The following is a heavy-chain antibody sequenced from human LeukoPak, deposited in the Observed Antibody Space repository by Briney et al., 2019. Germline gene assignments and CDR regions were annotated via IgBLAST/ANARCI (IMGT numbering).Heavy chain of an antibody. Sequence: GGSLSLSCAASGFTFSSYSMNWVRQAPGKGLEWVSSISRSSSYIYYADSVKGRFTISRDNAKNSLYLQMNSLRAEDTAVYYCARVGGELFYYGMDVWGQGTTVTVSS. D-gene: IGHD3-10*01. CDR3: ARVGGELFYYGMDV. CDR1: GFTFSSYS. V-gene: IGHV3-21*01. CDR2: ISRSSSYI. J-gene: IGHJ6*02.